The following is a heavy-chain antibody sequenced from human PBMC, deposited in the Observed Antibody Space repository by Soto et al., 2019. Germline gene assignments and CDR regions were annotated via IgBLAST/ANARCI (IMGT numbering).Heavy chain of an antibody. J-gene: IGHJ6*02. D-gene: IGHD3-3*01. Sequence: PGGSLRLSCAASGFTFSSYEMNWVRQAPGKGLEWVSYVSSSGSTIYYADSVKGRFTISRDNAKNSLYLQMNSLRAEDTAVYYCARDPIFGVVIYGMDVWGQGTTVTVSS. CDR1: GFTFSSYE. V-gene: IGHV3-48*03. CDR3: ARDPIFGVVIYGMDV. CDR2: VSSSGSTI.